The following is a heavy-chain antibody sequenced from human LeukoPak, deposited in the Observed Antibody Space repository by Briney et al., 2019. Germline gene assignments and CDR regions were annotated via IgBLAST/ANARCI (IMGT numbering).Heavy chain of an antibody. J-gene: IGHJ4*02. CDR1: GYTFTSYG. V-gene: IGHV1-18*01. Sequence: GASVKVSCKASGYTFTSYGISWVRQAPGQGLEWMGWISAYNGNTNYAQKLQGRVTMTTDTSTSTAYMELRSLRSDDTAVYYCARAYCGGDCYLYFDYWGQGTLVTVSS. CDR3: ARAYCGGDCYLYFDY. D-gene: IGHD2-21*02. CDR2: ISAYNGNT.